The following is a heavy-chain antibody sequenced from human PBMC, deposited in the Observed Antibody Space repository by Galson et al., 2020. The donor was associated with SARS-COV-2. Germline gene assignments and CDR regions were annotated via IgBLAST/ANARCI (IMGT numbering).Heavy chain of an antibody. CDR2: INPNTGDT. CDR3: ARDQGSSGNSFDY. J-gene: IGHJ4*02. CDR1: GYTFTDYF. V-gene: IGHV1-2*05. D-gene: IGHD3-10*01. Sequence: ASVKVSCKASGYTFTDYFVHWLRQAPGQGLEWMGRINPNTGDTNYAQRFQGRVTMTRDTSISTAYMELRRLRSDDTVVYYCARDQGSSGNSFDYWGQGTLVTVSS.